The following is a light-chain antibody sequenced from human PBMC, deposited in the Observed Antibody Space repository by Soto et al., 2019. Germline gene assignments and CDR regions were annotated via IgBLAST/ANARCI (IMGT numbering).Light chain of an antibody. CDR3: MQGTHWPWT. CDR1: QSLLHRDGNTY. CDR2: KVS. V-gene: IGKV2-30*02. Sequence: VVVTQSPLSLPVTLGQAASSSCSSSQSLLHRDGNTYLSWFRQRPGQSPRRLIYKVSNREAGVPDRFSGSGSGTDFTLKISRVEAEDVGVYYCMQGTHWPWTFGQGTKV. J-gene: IGKJ1*01.